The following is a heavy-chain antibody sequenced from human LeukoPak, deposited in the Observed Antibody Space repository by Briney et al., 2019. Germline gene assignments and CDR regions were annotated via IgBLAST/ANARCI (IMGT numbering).Heavy chain of an antibody. D-gene: IGHD2-2*01. Sequence: PSETLSLTCTVSGGSISSSHWSWIRQPAGKGLDWIGIIYNSGGTNYNPSLKSRVTISRDTSKNQFSLKLSSVTAADTSVYYCARSFCSSSTCYAVGAFDIWGQGTLVTVSS. CDR1: GGSISSSH. CDR2: IYNSGGT. CDR3: ARSFCSSSTCYAVGAFDI. J-gene: IGHJ3*02. V-gene: IGHV4-4*07.